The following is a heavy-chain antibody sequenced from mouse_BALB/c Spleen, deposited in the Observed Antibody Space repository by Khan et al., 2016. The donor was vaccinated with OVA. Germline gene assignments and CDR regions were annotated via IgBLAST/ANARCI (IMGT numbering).Heavy chain of an antibody. CDR1: GYSITSGYA. D-gene: IGHD1-1*01. Sequence: EVQLVESGPGLVKPSQSLSLTCTVTGYSITSGYAWNWIRQFPGNKLEWMGYISYSGGTSYNPSLNSRISITRDTSKNQFFQQLNSVTTEDAATYYCARGNYYGYYFDYWGQGTPLTVSS. V-gene: IGHV3-2*02. CDR2: ISYSGGT. CDR3: ARGNYYGYYFDY. J-gene: IGHJ2*01.